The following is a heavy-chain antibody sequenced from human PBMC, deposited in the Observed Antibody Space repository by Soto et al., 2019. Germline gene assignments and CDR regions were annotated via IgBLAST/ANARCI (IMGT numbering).Heavy chain of an antibody. CDR1: GYSFTSHW. J-gene: IGHJ4*02. D-gene: IGHD5-12*01. CDR2: IYPGDSDA. Sequence: GESLKISCKGSGYSFTSHWIGWARQMPGKGLEWMGIIYPGDSDARYSPSFQGQVTISADKSISTAYLQWNSLKASDTAMYYCASRSGLSGYNYWGQGTLVTVSS. CDR3: ASRSGLSGYNY. V-gene: IGHV5-51*01.